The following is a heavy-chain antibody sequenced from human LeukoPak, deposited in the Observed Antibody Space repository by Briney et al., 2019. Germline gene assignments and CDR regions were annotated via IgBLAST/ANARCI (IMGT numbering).Heavy chain of an antibody. CDR1: GGSISSYY. CDR3: ARVVSTYHYYGMDV. J-gene: IGHJ6*02. CDR2: IYYSGST. D-gene: IGHD2-8*01. V-gene: IGHV4-59*01. Sequence: SETLSLTCTVSGGSISSYYWSWIRQPPGKGLEWIGYIYYSGSTNYNPPLKSRVTISVDTSKNQFSLKLSSVTAADTAVYYCARVVSTYHYYGMDVWGQGTTVTVSS.